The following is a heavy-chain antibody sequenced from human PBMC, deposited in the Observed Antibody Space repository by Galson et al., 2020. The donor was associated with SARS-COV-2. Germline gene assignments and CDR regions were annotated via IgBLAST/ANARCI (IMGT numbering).Heavy chain of an antibody. J-gene: IGHJ4*02. CDR3: ARRGYCSGGSCFQFDY. CDR2: INYSGTT. D-gene: IGHD2-15*01. CDR1: GGSITRDTYY. Sequence: SETLSLTCTVSGGSITRDTYYWGWIRQSPGKGLEWIGSINYSGTTYYNPSLKSRVTISVDTSKNQFSLNLSSVTAADTALYYCARRGYCSGGSCFQFDYWGQGTLVTVSS. V-gene: IGHV4-39*01.